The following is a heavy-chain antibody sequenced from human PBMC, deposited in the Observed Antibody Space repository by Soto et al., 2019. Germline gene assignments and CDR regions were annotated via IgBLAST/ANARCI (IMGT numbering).Heavy chain of an antibody. D-gene: IGHD5-12*01. CDR3: ARGQEGIVATH. CDR2: VKDGGST. Sequence: QVQLQQWGAGLLKPSETLSLTCTVNGGSLTGYYWSWIRQPPGKGMEWIGEVKDGGSTNDSPSLRGRVSISADPSKNHFSLRLNSVTAADTAVYFCARGQEGIVATHWDQGALVTVSS. CDR1: GGSLTGYY. V-gene: IGHV4-34*01. J-gene: IGHJ4*02.